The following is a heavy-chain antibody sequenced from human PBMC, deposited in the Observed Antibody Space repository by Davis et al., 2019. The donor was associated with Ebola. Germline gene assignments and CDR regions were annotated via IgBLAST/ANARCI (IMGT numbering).Heavy chain of an antibody. D-gene: IGHD6-13*01. CDR2: INAGNGNT. CDR3: ALLGKQQANWFDP. CDR1: GYTFTSYA. J-gene: IGHJ5*02. Sequence: ASVKVSCKASGYTFTSYAMHWVRQAPGQRLEWMGWINAGNGNTKYSQKFQGRVTITRDTSASTAYMELSSLRSEDTAVYYCALLGKQQANWFDPWGQGTLVTVSS. V-gene: IGHV1-3*01.